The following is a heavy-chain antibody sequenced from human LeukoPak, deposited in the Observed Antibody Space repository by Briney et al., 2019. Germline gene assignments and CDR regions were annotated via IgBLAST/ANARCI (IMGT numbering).Heavy chain of an antibody. CDR3: ATVRTGSWYSGFDY. CDR2: IIPILGIA. V-gene: IGHV1-69*04. D-gene: IGHD6-13*01. CDR1: GGTFSSYA. J-gene: IGHJ4*02. Sequence: ASVKVSCKASGGTFSSYAISWVRQAPGQGLEWMGRIIPILGIANYAQKFQGRVTITADKSTSTAYMELSSLRSEDTAVYYCATVRTGSWYSGFDYWGQGTLVTVSS.